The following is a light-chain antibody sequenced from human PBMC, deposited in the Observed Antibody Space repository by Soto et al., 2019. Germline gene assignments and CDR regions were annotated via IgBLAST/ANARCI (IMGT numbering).Light chain of an antibody. CDR1: SSGVGGNNY. Sequence: QSALTQPASVSGSPGQSITISCTGTSSGVGGNNYVSWYQQHPGNAPKLMIYGVINRPSGVSNRFSASKSGNTASLTISGLQAEDEADYYCSSYTSSSTLIFGGGTKLTVL. J-gene: IGLJ2*01. V-gene: IGLV2-14*03. CDR3: SSYTSSSTLI. CDR2: GVI.